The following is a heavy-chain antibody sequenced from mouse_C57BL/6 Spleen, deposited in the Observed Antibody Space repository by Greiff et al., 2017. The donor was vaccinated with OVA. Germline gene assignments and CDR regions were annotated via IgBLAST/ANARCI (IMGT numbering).Heavy chain of an antibody. CDR2: ILPGSGST. CDR1: GYTFTGYW. Sequence: ESGAELMKPGASVKLSCKATGYTFTGYWIEWVKQRPGHGLEWIGEILPGSGSTNYNEKFKGKATFTADTSSNTAYMQLSSLTTEDSAIYYCASQKDYYAMDYWGQGTSVTVSS. CDR3: ASQKDYYAMDY. J-gene: IGHJ4*01. V-gene: IGHV1-9*01.